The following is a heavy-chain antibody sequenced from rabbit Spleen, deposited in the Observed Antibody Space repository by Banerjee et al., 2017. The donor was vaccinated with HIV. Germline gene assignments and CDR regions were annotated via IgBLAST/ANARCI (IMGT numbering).Heavy chain of an antibody. Sequence: QSLEESGGDLVKPGASLTLTCTASGFSFSYSDYMCWVRQPPGKGPEWITCINASTGKPVYATWAKGRFTISRTSSTTVTLRMTSLKVADRATYFCVRDLGYDDYSEKGYFNLWGQGTLVTVS. CDR1: GFSFSYSDY. D-gene: IGHD2-1*01. CDR2: INASTGKP. CDR3: VRDLGYDDYSEKGYFNL. J-gene: IGHJ4*01. V-gene: IGHV1S40*01.